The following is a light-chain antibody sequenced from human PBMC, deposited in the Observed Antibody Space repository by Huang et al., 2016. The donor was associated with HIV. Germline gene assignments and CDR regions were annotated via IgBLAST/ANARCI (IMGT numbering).Light chain of an antibody. CDR3: QQYDNKWYT. Sequence: IVMTQSPVTLSVSPGERVTLSCRASQSVSSSVSWYQQHPGQAPRLLIYGASTRATDIPARFSGSGCGTEFTLTISSLQSEDFAVYYCQQYDNKWYTFGQGSKVDIK. CDR1: QSVSSS. V-gene: IGKV3-15*01. CDR2: GAS. J-gene: IGKJ2*01.